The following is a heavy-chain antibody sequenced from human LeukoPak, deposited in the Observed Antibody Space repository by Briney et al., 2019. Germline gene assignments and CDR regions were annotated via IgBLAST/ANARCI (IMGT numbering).Heavy chain of an antibody. CDR3: ARGGYRQLAYFDY. V-gene: IGHV3-20*04. Sequence: GGSLRLSCEASGFTFSDYGMTWVRQVPGKGLEWISSINWNGGTTSYADSVKGRFTISRDNDKNSLYLQMNSLRAEDTALYYCARGGYRQLAYFDYWGQGALVTVSS. CDR1: GFTFSDYG. J-gene: IGHJ4*02. CDR2: INWNGGTT. D-gene: IGHD3-16*02.